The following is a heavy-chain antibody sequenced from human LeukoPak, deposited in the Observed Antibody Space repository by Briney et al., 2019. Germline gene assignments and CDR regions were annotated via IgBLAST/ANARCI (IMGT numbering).Heavy chain of an antibody. CDR1: GYTFTSYG. D-gene: IGHD3-22*01. V-gene: IGHV1-18*01. J-gene: IGHJ4*02. CDR2: ISAYNGNT. CDR3: ARDIGYYDSSGYSGDY. Sequence: ASVKVSCKASGYTFTSYGISWVRQAPGQGLEWMGWISAYNGNTNYAQKLQGRVTMTTDTSTSTAYMELRSLRSDDTAVYYCARDIGYYDSSGYSGDYWGQGTLVTVSS.